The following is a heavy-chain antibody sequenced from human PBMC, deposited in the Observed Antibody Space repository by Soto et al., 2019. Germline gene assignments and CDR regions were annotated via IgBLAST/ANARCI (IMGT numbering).Heavy chain of an antibody. V-gene: IGHV4-34*01. J-gene: IGHJ6*02. CDR2: INHSGST. D-gene: IGHD2-15*01. CDR1: GGSFSGYY. Sequence: SENLPLTCAVYGGSFSGYYWSWIRQPAGRGLEWIGEINHSGSTNYNPSLKSRVNISVDTSKNQFSLKLSSVTAADTAVYYCARGSLHTLGYYYYGMDVWGQGTTVT. CDR3: ARGSLHTLGYYYYGMDV.